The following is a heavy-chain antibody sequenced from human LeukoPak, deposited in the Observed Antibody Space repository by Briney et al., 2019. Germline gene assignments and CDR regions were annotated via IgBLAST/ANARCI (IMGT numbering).Heavy chain of an antibody. V-gene: IGHV3-30*03. D-gene: IGHD4-17*01. CDR2: ISYDGSNK. CDR3: ARDLEGNGDSPDI. Sequence: GRSLRLSCAASGFTFSSYGMHWVRQAPGKGLEWVAVISYDGSNKYYADSVKGRFTISRDNSKNTLYLQMNSLGSDDTAVYYCARDLEGNGDSPDIWGQGTMVTVSS. CDR1: GFTFSSYG. J-gene: IGHJ3*02.